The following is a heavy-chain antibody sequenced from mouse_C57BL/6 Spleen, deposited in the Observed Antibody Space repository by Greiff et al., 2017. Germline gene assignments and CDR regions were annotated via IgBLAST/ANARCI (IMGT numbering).Heavy chain of an antibody. J-gene: IGHJ3*01. CDR1: GYTFTSYG. V-gene: IGHV1-81*01. CDR2: IYPRSGNT. CDR3: ARPYGSSRAWFAY. Sequence: VQLQQSGAELARPAASVKLSCKASGYTFTSYGISWVKQRTGQGLEWIGEIYPRSGNTYYNEKFKGKATLTADKSSSTAYMELRSLTSEDSAVYFCARPYGSSRAWFAYWGQGTLVTVSA. D-gene: IGHD1-1*01.